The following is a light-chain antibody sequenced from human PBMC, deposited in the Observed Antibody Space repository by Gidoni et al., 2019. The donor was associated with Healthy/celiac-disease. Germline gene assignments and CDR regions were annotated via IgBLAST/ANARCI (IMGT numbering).Light chain of an antibody. CDR2: LGS. CDR1: QSLLHSNGDNY. Sequence: DIVMTQSPLSLHVTPGEPASISCSASQSLLHSNGDNYLDWYLQKPGQSTQLLIYLGSNRASGVPDRCSGSGSGTDFTLKISRVEAEVVGGYYGMQALQTSFTFGPGTKVDIK. J-gene: IGKJ3*01. V-gene: IGKV2-28*01. CDR3: MQALQTSFT.